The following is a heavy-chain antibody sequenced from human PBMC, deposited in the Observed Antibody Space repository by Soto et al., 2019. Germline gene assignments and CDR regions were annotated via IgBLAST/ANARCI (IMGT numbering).Heavy chain of an antibody. Sequence: PSETLSLTCAVYGGSFSGYYWSWIRQPPGKGLEWIGEINHSGSTNYNPSLKSRVTISVDTSKNQFSLKLSSVTAADTAVYYCARGGNWGSDDAFDIWGQGTMVTVPS. V-gene: IGHV4-34*01. D-gene: IGHD7-27*01. J-gene: IGHJ3*02. CDR1: GGSFSGYY. CDR3: ARGGNWGSDDAFDI. CDR2: INHSGST.